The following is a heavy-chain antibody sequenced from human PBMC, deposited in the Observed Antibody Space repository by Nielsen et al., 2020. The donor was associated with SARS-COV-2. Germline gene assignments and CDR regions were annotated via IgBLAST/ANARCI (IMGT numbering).Heavy chain of an antibody. CDR3: ARDSLSVPPWAIPEVRAAWFDP. J-gene: IGHJ5*02. D-gene: IGHD2-2*01. Sequence: WIRQPPGKGLEWVAVISYDGSNKYYADSVKGRFTISRDNSKNTLYLQMNSLRAEDTAVYYCARDSLSVPPWAIPEVRAAWFDPWGQGTLVTVSS. V-gene: IGHV3-30-3*01. CDR2: ISYDGSNK.